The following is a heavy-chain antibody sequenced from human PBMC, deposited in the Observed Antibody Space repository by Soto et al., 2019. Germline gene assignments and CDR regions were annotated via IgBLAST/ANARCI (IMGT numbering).Heavy chain of an antibody. CDR1: RFTFSSYG. D-gene: IGHD1-7*01. CDR3: ARDGAITGTTPRTPAPAGYYYYMDV. V-gene: IGHV3-33*01. CDR2: IWYDGSNK. J-gene: IGHJ6*03. Sequence: GGSLRLSCAASRFTFSSYGMHWVRQAPGKGLEWVAVIWYDGSNKYYADSVKGRFTISRDNSKNTLYLQMNSLRAEDTAVYYCARDGAITGTTPRTPAPAGYYYYMDVWGKGTTVTVSS.